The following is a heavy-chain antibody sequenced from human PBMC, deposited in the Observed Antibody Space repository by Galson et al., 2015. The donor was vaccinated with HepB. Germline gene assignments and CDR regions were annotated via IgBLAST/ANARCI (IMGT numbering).Heavy chain of an antibody. J-gene: IGHJ4*02. CDR1: GFIVSSNY. CDR2: TYSGGDP. V-gene: IGHV3-53*01. D-gene: IGHD5-12*01. Sequence: SLRLSCAVSGFIVSSNYMSWVRQAPGKGLEWVSVTYSGGDPYYADSVKGRFTISRDNSKNTVYLQMNSLRAEDTAMYYCAKGYSKSWFSGLGYWGQGTLVTVSS. CDR3: AKGYSKSWFSGLGY.